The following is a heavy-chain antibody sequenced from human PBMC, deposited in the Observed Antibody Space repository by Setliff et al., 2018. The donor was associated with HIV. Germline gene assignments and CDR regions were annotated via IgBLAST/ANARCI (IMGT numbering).Heavy chain of an antibody. CDR2: VHYSGNT. V-gene: IGHV4-59*12. CDR1: GVSMTNNY. Sequence: SETLSLTCSVSGVSMTNNYWTWIRQSPGKGLEWIGYVHYSGNTRYNPSLKSRVTISVDTSKNKFSLKLSSVTAADTAVYYCARAPLSGGRFGWFDPWGQGTLVTVSS. D-gene: IGHD2-15*01. J-gene: IGHJ5*02. CDR3: ARAPLSGGRFGWFDP.